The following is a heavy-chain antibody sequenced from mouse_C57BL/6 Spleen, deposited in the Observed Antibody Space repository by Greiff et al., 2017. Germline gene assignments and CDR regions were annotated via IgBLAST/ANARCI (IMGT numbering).Heavy chain of an antibody. D-gene: IGHD1-1*01. J-gene: IGHJ1*03. Sequence: DVKLVESGGDLVKPGGSLKLSCAASGFTFSSYGMSWVRQTPDKRLEWVATISSGGSYTYYPDSVKGRFTISRDNAKNTLYLQMSSLKSEDTAMYYCARRDGSSDWDFDVWGTGTTVTVSS. CDR2: ISSGGSYT. CDR1: GFTFSSYG. V-gene: IGHV5-6*02. CDR3: ARRDGSSDWDFDV.